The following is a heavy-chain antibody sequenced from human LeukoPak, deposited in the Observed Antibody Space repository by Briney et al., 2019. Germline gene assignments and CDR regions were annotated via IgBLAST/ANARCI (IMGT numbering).Heavy chain of an antibody. CDR1: GYSISSGYY. CDR3: ARTECGGDCYSFDY. V-gene: IGHV4-38-2*02. D-gene: IGHD2-21*02. J-gene: IGHJ4*02. CDR2: IYHSGST. Sequence: PSETLSLTCTVSGYSISSGYYWGWIRQPPGKGLEWIGSIYHSGSTYYNPSLKSRVTISVDTSKNQFSLKLSSVTAADTAVYYCARTECGGDCYSFDYWAREPWSPSPQ.